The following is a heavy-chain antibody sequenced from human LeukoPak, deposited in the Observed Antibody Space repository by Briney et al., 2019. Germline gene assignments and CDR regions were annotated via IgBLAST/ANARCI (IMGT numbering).Heavy chain of an antibody. J-gene: IGHJ4*02. CDR1: GGSVNYDAYS. Sequence: PSQTLSLTCTVSGGSVNYDAYSWSWIRHPAGKALEWIGYTYQPLGPSYNPSLKSRVTISMDTSKRQLFLKLTSVTAADTAVYYCAACTSGSCYSGAPFDWWGQGTLVTVSS. CDR2: TYQPLGP. D-gene: IGHD3-22*01. CDR3: AACTSGSCYSGAPFDW. V-gene: IGHV4-30-2*01.